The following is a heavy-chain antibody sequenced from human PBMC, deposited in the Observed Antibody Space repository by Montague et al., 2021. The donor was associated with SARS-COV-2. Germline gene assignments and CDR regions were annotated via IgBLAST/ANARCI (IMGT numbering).Heavy chain of an antibody. V-gene: IGHV3-74*01. CDR2: INSDGSST. Sequence: SLRLSCAASGFTFSSYWMYWVRQAPGKGLVWVSRINSDGSSTSYADSVKGRFTISRDNAKNTLYLHMNSLRAEDTAVYYCASLTMVRGVSPYYFDYWGRGTLVTVSP. CDR3: ASLTMVRGVSPYYFDY. D-gene: IGHD3-10*01. CDR1: GFTFSSYW. J-gene: IGHJ4*02.